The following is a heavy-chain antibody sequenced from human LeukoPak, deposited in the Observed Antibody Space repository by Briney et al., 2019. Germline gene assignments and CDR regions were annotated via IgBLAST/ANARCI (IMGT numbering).Heavy chain of an antibody. V-gene: IGHV4-39*07. CDR2: IYYSGST. CDR3: ARALYSHYFDY. Sequence: SETLSLTCTVSGGSISSSSYYWGWIRQPPGKGLEWIGSIYYSGSTYYNPSLKSRVTISVDTSKNQFSLKLSSVTAADTAVYYCARALYSHYFDYWGQRTLVTVSS. CDR1: GGSISSSSYY. J-gene: IGHJ4*02. D-gene: IGHD3-16*01.